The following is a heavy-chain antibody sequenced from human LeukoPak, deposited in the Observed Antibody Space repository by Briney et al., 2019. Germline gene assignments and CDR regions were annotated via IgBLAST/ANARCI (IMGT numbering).Heavy chain of an antibody. D-gene: IGHD6-19*01. V-gene: IGHV3-30*04. J-gene: IGHJ4*02. Sequence: GGSLRLSCAASGFTFSNYIMHWVRQAPDKGLDWVAVILENGSYQYYADSVKGRFTISRDNAKNSLYLQMNSLRAEDTAVYYCAKVGGYSSGPNFDYWGQGTLSPSPQ. CDR3: AKVGGYSSGPNFDY. CDR2: ILENGSYQ. CDR1: GFTFSNYI.